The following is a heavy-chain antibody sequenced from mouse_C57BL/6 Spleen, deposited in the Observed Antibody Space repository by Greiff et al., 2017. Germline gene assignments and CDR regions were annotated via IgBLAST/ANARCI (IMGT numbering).Heavy chain of an antibody. V-gene: IGHV1-69*01. CDR2: MDPSDSYT. Sequence: QVQLQQPGAELVMPGASVKLSCKASGYTFTSYWMHWVKQRPGQGLEWIGEMDPSDSYTNYNQKFKGKSTLTVDKSSSTAYMQLSSLTSEDSAVYYCARGRGYSYYAMDYWGQGTSVTVSS. CDR1: GYTFTSYW. D-gene: IGHD2-12*01. J-gene: IGHJ4*01. CDR3: ARGRGYSYYAMDY.